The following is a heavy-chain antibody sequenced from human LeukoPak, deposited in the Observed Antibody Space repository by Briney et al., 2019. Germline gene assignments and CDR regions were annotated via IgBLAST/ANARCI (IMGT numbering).Heavy chain of an antibody. Sequence: GGSLRLSCAASGFTVSSHFMSWVRQAPGKGLEWVSLISVVGGSTDYADSVKGRFTISRDNSKNTLYLQMNSLRAEDTAVYYCAKVVPATGSDYWGQGTLVTVSS. J-gene: IGHJ4*02. CDR3: AKVVPATGSDY. CDR2: ISVVGGST. V-gene: IGHV3-23*01. D-gene: IGHD6-13*01. CDR1: GFTVSSHF.